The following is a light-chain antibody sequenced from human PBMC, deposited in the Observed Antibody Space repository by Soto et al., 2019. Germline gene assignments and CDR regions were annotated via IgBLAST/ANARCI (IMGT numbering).Light chain of an antibody. CDR2: AAS. CDR3: QQIYSTLWT. Sequence: DIQMTQSPSSLSASVGDRVTITCRASQSISSYLNWYQKKPGKAPKLLIYAASSLQSGVPSKFSGSGSGTDLTHTISSLQPEDFLPYYCQQIYSTLWTFVQGTKVEIK. J-gene: IGKJ1*01. V-gene: IGKV1-39*01. CDR1: QSISSY.